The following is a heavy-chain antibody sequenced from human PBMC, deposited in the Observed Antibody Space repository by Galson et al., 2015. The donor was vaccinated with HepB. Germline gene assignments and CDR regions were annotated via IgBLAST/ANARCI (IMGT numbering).Heavy chain of an antibody. D-gene: IGHD3-10*01. J-gene: IGHJ4*02. CDR3: ARPTFDGYGSGSYYYFDY. Sequence: QSGAEVKKPGESLKISCKGSGYSFTSYWIGWVRQMPGKGLEWMGIIYPGDSDTRYSPSFQGQVTISADKSISTAYLQWSSLKASDTAVYYCARPTFDGYGSGSYYYFDYWGQGTLVTVSS. CDR1: GYSFTSYW. V-gene: IGHV5-51*01. CDR2: IYPGDSDT.